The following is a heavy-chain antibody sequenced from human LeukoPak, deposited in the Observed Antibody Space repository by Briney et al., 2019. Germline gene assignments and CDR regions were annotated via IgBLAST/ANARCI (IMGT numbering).Heavy chain of an antibody. J-gene: IGHJ6*02. CDR2: NIPIFGTA. CDR3: ARDPGIDDSSGDTHYYYGMDV. V-gene: IGHV1-69*01. CDR1: GGTFSSYA. Sequence: GSSVKVSCKASGGTFSSYAISWVRQAPGQGLEWMGGNIPIFGTANYAQKFQGRVTITADESTSTAYMELSSLRSEDTAVYYCARDPGIDDSSGDTHYYYGMDVWGQGTTVTVSS. D-gene: IGHD3-22*01.